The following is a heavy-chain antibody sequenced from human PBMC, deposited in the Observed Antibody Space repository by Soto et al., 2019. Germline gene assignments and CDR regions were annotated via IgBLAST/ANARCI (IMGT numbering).Heavy chain of an antibody. Sequence: QVQLVQSGAEVKKPGASVTVSCRSSGDTLNDYYIHWVRQAPGQGLEWMGWINPNGGVTKYAQKFQGWVSMTRDTSIRTVYMQLSRRRSDDTAVYYCARESGGATATLDYYYFYMDVWGTGTTVTVSS. CDR2: INPNGGVT. J-gene: IGHJ6*03. V-gene: IGHV1-2*04. CDR3: ARESGGATATLDYYYFYMDV. D-gene: IGHD5-12*01. CDR1: GDTLNDYY.